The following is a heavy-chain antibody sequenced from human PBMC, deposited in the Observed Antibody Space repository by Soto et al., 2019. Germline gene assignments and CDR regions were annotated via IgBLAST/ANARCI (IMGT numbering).Heavy chain of an antibody. Sequence: PGESLKISCEGSGYRFTNYWNGWVRQMPGKGLEWMGIIYPGDSETRYSPSFEGHISISVDKSTNIVYLQWRSLRASDTATYYCARHQSGSGNSNFDFWGQGTPVTVSS. CDR2: IYPGDSET. D-gene: IGHD3-10*01. V-gene: IGHV5-51*01. J-gene: IGHJ4*02. CDR1: GYRFTNYW. CDR3: ARHQSGSGNSNFDF.